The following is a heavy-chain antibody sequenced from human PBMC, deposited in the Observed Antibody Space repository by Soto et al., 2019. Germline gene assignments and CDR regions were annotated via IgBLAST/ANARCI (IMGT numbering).Heavy chain of an antibody. Sequence: PGGSLRLSCATSGFTFSSYDMHWVRQAPGKGLEWVAVISFDGRNKFYSASVKGRFTISRDDSKKRLYLQMNSLRAEDTAVYYRAKPIVAAGYYGMDVWGQGTTVTV. CDR3: AKPIVAAGYYGMDV. D-gene: IGHD6-13*01. CDR1: GFTFSSYD. V-gene: IGHV3-30*18. CDR2: ISFDGRNK. J-gene: IGHJ6*02.